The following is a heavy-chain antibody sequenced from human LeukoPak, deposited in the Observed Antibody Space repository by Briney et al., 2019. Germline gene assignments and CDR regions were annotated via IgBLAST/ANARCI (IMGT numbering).Heavy chain of an antibody. CDR2: IYSGGST. CDR3: AREKRSGVDAFDI. D-gene: IGHD3-10*01. Sequence: PGGSLRLSCAASGFTVSSNYMSWVRQAPGKGLEWGAVIYSGGSTYYADSVKGRFTISRDNSKNTLYLQMNSLRAEDTAVYYCAREKRSGVDAFDIWGQGTMVTVSS. V-gene: IGHV3-53*01. J-gene: IGHJ3*02. CDR1: GFTVSSNY.